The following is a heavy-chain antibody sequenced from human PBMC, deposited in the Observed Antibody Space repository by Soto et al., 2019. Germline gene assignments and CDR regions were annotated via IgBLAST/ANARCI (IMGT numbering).Heavy chain of an antibody. CDR1: GYTFTPYG. CDR2: ISTHNGNT. CDR3: ARGVAVADVYYFDY. Sequence: QVQLVQSGAEMKKPGASVKVSCKASGYTFTPYGITWVRQAPGQGLECMGWISTHNGNTNYAQKFQGRVTMTTDTSTSTAYMELRALISDDTAVYYCARGVAVADVYYFDYWGQGTLVTVSS. V-gene: IGHV1-18*04. D-gene: IGHD6-19*01. J-gene: IGHJ4*02.